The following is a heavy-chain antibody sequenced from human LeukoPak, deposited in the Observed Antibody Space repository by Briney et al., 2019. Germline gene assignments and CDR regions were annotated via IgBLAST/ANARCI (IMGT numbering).Heavy chain of an antibody. V-gene: IGHV3-23*01. CDR2: IGGAGGFIT. CDR3: ARDLGWLHYED. J-gene: IGHJ4*02. Sequence: GSLRLSCTASGFTFRTHGMNWVRQAPGKGLEWVSGIGGAGGFITYYTESVKGRFTVSRDNSKNKLYLQMDSLRADDTAIYYCARDLGWLHYEDWGQGTLVTVSS. D-gene: IGHD5-12*01. CDR1: GFTFRTHG.